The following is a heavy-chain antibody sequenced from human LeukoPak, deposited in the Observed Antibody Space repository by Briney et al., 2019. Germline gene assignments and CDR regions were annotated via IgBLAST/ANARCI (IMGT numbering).Heavy chain of an antibody. J-gene: IGHJ4*02. CDR2: IIPILGTA. Sequence: ASVKVSCKASGGTFSSYAISWVRQAPGQGLEWMGGIIPILGTANYAQKFQGRVTITTDESTSTAYMELSSLRPEDTAVYYCAATPKAAGRMSRYFDYWGQGTLVTVSS. CDR1: GGTFSSYA. D-gene: IGHD6-13*01. CDR3: AATPKAAGRMSRYFDY. V-gene: IGHV1-69*05.